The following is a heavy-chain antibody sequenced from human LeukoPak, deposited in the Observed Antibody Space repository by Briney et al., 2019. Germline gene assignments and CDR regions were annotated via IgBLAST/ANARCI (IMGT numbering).Heavy chain of an antibody. CDR3: TTDPDRYSGIYYRGYFDY. CDR1: GFIFSDAW. V-gene: IGHV3-15*01. J-gene: IGHJ4*02. D-gene: IGHD1-26*01. Sequence: GGSLRLSCTASGFIFSDAWMTWVRQAPGQGPEWVGRIRGKTDGETTDYAAPVKGRFTISRDDSKNTLYLQMNSLKTEDTAVYYCTTDPDRYSGIYYRGYFDYWGQGTLVTVSS. CDR2: IRGKTDGETT.